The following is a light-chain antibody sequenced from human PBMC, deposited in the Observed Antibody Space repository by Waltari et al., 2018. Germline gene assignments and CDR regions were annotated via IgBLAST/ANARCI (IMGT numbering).Light chain of an antibody. J-gene: IGKJ1*01. CDR3: QQHYISRT. Sequence: DIAMTQSPNSLPVSLGERATITGKSSQSVLYNSNNKKYLAWYQQKPGQPPKLLIYWASTRESGVPDRFSGSGSGTDFTLSISSLQAEDVAVYYCQQHYISRTFGQGTRVEIK. CDR1: QSVLYNSNNKKY. CDR2: WAS. V-gene: IGKV4-1*01.